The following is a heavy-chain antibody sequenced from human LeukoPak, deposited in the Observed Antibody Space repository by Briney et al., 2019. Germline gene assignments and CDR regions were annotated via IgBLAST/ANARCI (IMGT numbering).Heavy chain of an antibody. V-gene: IGHV1-2*02. Sequence: ASVKVSCKTSGYTFTGYYMHWVRQAPGKGLEWMGWMNPNSGGSNYAQKFQGRVTMTRDTSIGTAYMELSSLRSDDTAVYYCATRVVAGIPYYFDHWGQGTLVTVSS. CDR2: MNPNSGGS. CDR3: ATRVVAGIPYYFDH. J-gene: IGHJ4*02. CDR1: GYTFTGYY. D-gene: IGHD6-19*01.